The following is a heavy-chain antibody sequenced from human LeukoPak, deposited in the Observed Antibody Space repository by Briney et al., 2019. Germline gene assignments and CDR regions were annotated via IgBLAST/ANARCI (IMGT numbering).Heavy chain of an antibody. V-gene: IGHV1-2*02. CDR2: INPNSGGT. CDR3: ARDDYGDYFDY. D-gene: IGHD4-17*01. Sequence: GASVRVSCKASGYTFTGYYMHWVRQAPGQGPEWMGWINPNSGGTNYAQKFQGRVTMTTDTSTSTAYMELRSLRSDDTAVYYCARDDYGDYFDYWGQGTLVTVSS. J-gene: IGHJ4*02. CDR1: GYTFTGYY.